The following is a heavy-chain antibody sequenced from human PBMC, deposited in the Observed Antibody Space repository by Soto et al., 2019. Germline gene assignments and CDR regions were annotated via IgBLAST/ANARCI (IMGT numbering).Heavy chain of an antibody. V-gene: IGHV3-30*18. CDR1: GFTFSSYG. CDR3: AKFQDYGGNFDY. J-gene: IGHJ4*02. CDR2: ISYDGSNK. D-gene: IGHD4-17*01. Sequence: GGSLRLSCAASGFTFSSYGMHWVRQAPGKGLEWVAVISYDGSNKYYADSVKGRFTISRDNSKNTLYLQMNSLRAEDTAVYYCAKFQDYGGNFDYWGQGTLVTVSS.